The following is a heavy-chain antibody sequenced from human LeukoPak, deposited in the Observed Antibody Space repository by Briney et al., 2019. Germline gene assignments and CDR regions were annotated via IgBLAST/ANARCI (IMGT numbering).Heavy chain of an antibody. D-gene: IGHD3-10*01. CDR2: VYTDGNI. V-gene: IGHV3-23*03. CDR3: AKGKFGDPLNY. CDR1: GFTFNTYA. J-gene: IGHJ4*02. Sequence: GGSLRLSCAASGFTFNTYAMSWVRQAPGKGLEWVSVVYTDGNIYYADSVKGRFTISKDNSKNTVDLLMNNVRAEDTALYYCAKGKFGDPLNYWGQGTLVTVSS.